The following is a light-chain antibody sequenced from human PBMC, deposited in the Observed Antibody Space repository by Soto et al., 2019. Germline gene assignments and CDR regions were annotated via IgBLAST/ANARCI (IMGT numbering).Light chain of an antibody. CDR2: EVS. CDR3: CSYAGSSIWV. J-gene: IGLJ3*02. CDR1: SSDVGSYNL. Sequence: QSALTQPASVSGSPGQSITISCTGTSSDVGSYNLVSWYQQHPGKAPQLMIYEVSKRPSGVSNRFSGSKSGNTASLPISVLQAEDEADYYCCSYAGSSIWVFGGGTKVTVL. V-gene: IGLV2-23*02.